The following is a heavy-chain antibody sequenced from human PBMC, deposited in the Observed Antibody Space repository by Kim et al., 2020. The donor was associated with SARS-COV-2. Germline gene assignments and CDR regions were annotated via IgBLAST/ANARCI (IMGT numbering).Heavy chain of an antibody. Sequence: SVKVSCKASGGTFSSYAISWVRQAPGQGLEWMGGIIPIFGTANYAQKFQGRITITADESTSTAYMELSSLRSEDTAVYYCARALLQGIRLWSRLDYWGQGTLVTVSS. CDR2: IIPIFGTA. J-gene: IGHJ4*02. CDR3: ARALLQGIRLWSRLDY. V-gene: IGHV1-69*13. D-gene: IGHD5-18*01. CDR1: GGTFSSYA.